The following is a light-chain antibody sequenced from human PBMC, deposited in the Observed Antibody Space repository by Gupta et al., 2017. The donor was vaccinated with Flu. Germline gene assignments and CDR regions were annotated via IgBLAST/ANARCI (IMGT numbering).Light chain of an antibody. J-gene: IGLJ3*02. V-gene: IGLV2-14*01. CDR1: SSDVGGYNY. CDR3: SSYTSGNSLE. Sequence: QSALTQPASVSGSPGQSITISCTGTSSDVGGYNYVSWYQNHPGKAPKLMIYEVINRPSGVSNRFSGSKSGNTASLTISGLQAEDEADYYCSSYTSGNSLEFGGGTKLTVL. CDR2: EVI.